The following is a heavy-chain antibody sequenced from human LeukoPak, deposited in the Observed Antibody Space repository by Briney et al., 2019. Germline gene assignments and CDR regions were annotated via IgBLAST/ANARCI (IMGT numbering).Heavy chain of an antibody. CDR3: ARAVPVAGYFDY. Sequence: PSETLSLTCTVSGSSISSGDYSWNWIRQFPGKGLEWIGYIYYSGSTFYNPSLKSRLTISVDTSKNQFSLKLSSVTAADTAVYYCARAVPVAGYFDYWGQGTLVTVSS. V-gene: IGHV4-30-4*01. CDR1: GSSISSGDYS. CDR2: IYYSGST. D-gene: IGHD6-13*01. J-gene: IGHJ4*02.